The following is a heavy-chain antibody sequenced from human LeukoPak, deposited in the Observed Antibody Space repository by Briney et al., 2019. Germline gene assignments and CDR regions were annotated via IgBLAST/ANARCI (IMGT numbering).Heavy chain of an antibody. Sequence: SETLSLTCTVSGGSISSYYWSWIRQPPGKGLEWIGYIYYSGSTNYNPSLKSRVTISVDTSKNQFSLKLSSVTAADTAVYYCARKSLVVAATSFNWFDPWGQGTLVTVSS. V-gene: IGHV4-59*12. J-gene: IGHJ5*02. CDR1: GGSISSYY. D-gene: IGHD2-15*01. CDR2: IYYSGST. CDR3: ARKSLVVAATSFNWFDP.